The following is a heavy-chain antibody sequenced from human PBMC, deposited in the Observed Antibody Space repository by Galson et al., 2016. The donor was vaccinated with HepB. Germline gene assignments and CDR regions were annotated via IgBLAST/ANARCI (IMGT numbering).Heavy chain of an antibody. CDR2: ISPRRTT. CDR3: AKERLVRRIFDH. Sequence: SLRLSCAASGFVFSSFGLSWVRQAPGKGLEWVASISPRRTTYYSDSVQGRFTISRDNSNNTLYLQMNGLRAEDTAVYYCAKERLVRRIFDHWGQGTLLTVSS. J-gene: IGHJ4*02. D-gene: IGHD1-1*01. V-gene: IGHV3-23*01. CDR1: GFVFSSFG.